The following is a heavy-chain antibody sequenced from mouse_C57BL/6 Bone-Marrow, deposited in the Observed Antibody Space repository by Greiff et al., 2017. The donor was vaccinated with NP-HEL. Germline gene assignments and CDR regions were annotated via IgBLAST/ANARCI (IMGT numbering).Heavy chain of an antibody. J-gene: IGHJ1*03. V-gene: IGHV2-5*01. CDR3: AKMVVATSYWYFDV. CDR1: GFSLTSYG. CDR2: IWRGGST. Sequence: VQLQESGPGLVQPSQSLSITCTVSGFSLTSYGVHWVRQSPGKGLEWLGVIWRGGSTDYNAAFMSRLSITKDNSKSQVFFKMNSLQADDTAIYYCAKMVVATSYWYFDVWGTGTTVTVSS. D-gene: IGHD1-1*01.